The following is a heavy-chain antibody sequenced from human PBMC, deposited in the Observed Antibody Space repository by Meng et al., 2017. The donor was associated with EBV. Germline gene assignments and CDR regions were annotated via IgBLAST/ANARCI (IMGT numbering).Heavy chain of an antibody. CDR3: AHRRDEYSSSWYGWFDP. CDR2: IYWDDDK. CDR1: GFSLSTSGVG. J-gene: IGHJ5*02. Sequence: QLTFKGAGPTLVKPTPTLTLTCTFSGFSLSTSGVGVGWIRQPPGKALEWLALIYWDDDKRYSPSLKSRLTITKDTSKNQVVLTMTNMDPVDTATYYCAHRRDEYSSSWYGWFDPWGQGTLVTVSS. D-gene: IGHD6-13*01. V-gene: IGHV2-5*02.